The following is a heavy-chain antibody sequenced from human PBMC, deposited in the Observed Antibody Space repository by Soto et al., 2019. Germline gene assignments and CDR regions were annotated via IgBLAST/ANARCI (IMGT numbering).Heavy chain of an antibody. V-gene: IGHV3-33*01. CDR3: GREWRYCSGCTCSGNGCLDF. CDR2: IRYDGSNE. CDR1: GFPFSNYG. Sequence: PGGSLRLSCAASGFPFSNYGMHWVRQAPGKGLEWVALIRYDGSNEHYVGSVKGRFIISRDNVKNRMHLQLNSVRGEDTAIYYCGREWRYCSGCTCSGNGCLDFWGRGTTVTVSS. J-gene: IGHJ6*02. D-gene: IGHD2-15*01.